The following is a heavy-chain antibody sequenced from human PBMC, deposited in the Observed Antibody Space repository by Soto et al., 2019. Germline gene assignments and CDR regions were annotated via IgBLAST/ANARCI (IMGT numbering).Heavy chain of an antibody. CDR3: ARVSSTGIDYGDYNPYWYFDL. V-gene: IGHV1-69*01. J-gene: IGHJ2*01. CDR1: GGTFSSYA. D-gene: IGHD4-17*01. Sequence: QVQLVQSGAEVKKPGSSVKVSCKASGGTFSSYAISWVRQAPGQGLECMGGITPLFGTANYAQKFQGRVTITADESTSTAEMELSSLRSEDTAVYYCARVSSTGIDYGDYNPYWYFDLWGRGTVVTVSS. CDR2: ITPLFGTA.